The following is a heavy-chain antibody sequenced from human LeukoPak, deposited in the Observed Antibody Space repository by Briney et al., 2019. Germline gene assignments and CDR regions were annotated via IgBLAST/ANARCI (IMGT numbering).Heavy chain of an antibody. CDR3: AKDAGYSGYYYYYGMDV. Sequence: GGSLRLSCAASGFTFDDYAMLWVRQAPGKGLEWVSGISWNSGSIGYADSVKGRFTIFRDNAKNSLYLQMNSLRAEDTALYYCAKDAGYSGYYYYYGMDVWGQGTTVTVSS. D-gene: IGHD5-12*01. J-gene: IGHJ6*02. CDR2: ISWNSGSI. CDR1: GFTFDDYA. V-gene: IGHV3-9*01.